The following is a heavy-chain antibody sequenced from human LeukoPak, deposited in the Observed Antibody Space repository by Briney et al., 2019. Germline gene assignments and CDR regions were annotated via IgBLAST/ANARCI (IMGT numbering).Heavy chain of an antibody. V-gene: IGHV1-2*02. J-gene: IGHJ5*02. D-gene: IGHD6-19*01. CDR2: INPNSGGT. CDR1: GYTFTGYY. CDR3: AKGRVVAGTKSLTYNWFDP. Sequence: GASVKVPCKASGYTFTGYYIHWVRQAPGQGLEWMGWINPNSGGTKYAQKFQGRVTMTRDTSISTAYMGLSRLRSDDTAVYYCAKGRVVAGTKSLTYNWFDPWGQGTLVTVSS.